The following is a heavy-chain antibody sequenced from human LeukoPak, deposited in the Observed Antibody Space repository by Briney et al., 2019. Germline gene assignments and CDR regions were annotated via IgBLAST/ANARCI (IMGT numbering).Heavy chain of an antibody. CDR3: ARVRRYRSSSFDY. J-gene: IGHJ4*02. D-gene: IGHD6-6*01. CDR1: GGSMSSYY. CDR2: IYYSGST. V-gene: IGHV4-59*01. Sequence: SETLSLTCTVSGGSMSSYYWSWIRQPPGKGLEWIAYIYYSGSTNYNPSLKSRVTISVDTSKNQFSLKLSSVTAADTAVYFCARVRRYRSSSFDYWGRGTLVTVSS.